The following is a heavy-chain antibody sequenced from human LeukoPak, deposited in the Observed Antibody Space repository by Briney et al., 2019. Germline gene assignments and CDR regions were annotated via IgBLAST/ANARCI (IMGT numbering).Heavy chain of an antibody. CDR1: GFSFSDYG. D-gene: IGHD1-26*01. Sequence: PGGSLRLSCAASGFSFSDYGMSWVRQPPGKGLEWVSGLSYRGDSTYYADSVKGRFTISRDNSKNTLYLQMNSLRAEDTAVYYCARDRVGATLYFDYWGQGTLVTVSS. J-gene: IGHJ4*02. CDR3: ARDRVGATLYFDY. V-gene: IGHV3-23*01. CDR2: LSYRGDST.